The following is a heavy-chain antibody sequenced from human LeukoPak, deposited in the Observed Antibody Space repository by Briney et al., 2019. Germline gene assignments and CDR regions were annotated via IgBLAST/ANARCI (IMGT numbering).Heavy chain of an antibody. CDR1: GFSFSIYT. D-gene: IGHD6-13*01. Sequence: GGSLRLSCSASGFSFSIYTMHWVRQPPGKGLEWVAFIRYDGSSKYYADSVKGRFTISRDNSRNTLYLQMNSLRPEDTAVYYCAKLGEQLTFDYWGQGTLVTVSS. CDR2: IRYDGSSK. J-gene: IGHJ4*02. V-gene: IGHV3-30*02. CDR3: AKLGEQLTFDY.